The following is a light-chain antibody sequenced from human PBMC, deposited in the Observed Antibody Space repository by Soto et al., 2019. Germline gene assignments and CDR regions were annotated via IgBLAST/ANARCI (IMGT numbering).Light chain of an antibody. J-gene: IGLJ1*01. CDR3: SSYAGSKHV. V-gene: IGLV2-8*01. CDR1: SSDVGGYNY. Sequence: QSALTQPPSASGSPGQSVTISCTGTSSDVGGYNYVSWYQQHPGKAPKLMIYEVSKRPSGVPDRFSGSKSGNTASLTVSGLQAEDEADYYCSSYAGSKHVFGTGTKLTVL. CDR2: EVS.